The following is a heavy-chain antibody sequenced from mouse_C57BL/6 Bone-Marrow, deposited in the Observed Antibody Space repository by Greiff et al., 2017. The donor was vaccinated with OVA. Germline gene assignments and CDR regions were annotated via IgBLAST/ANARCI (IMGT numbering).Heavy chain of an antibody. CDR2: IHPNSGST. V-gene: IGHV1-64*01. CDR3: ARWSYYGNYRYAMED. J-gene: IGHJ4*01. Sequence: QVQLQQPGAELVKPGASVKLSCKASGYTFTSYWMHWVKQRPGQGLEWIGMIHPNSGSTNYNEKFKSKATLTVDKSSSTAYMQLSSLTSEDSAVYYCARWSYYGNYRYAMEDWGQGTSVTVSS. CDR1: GYTFTSYW. D-gene: IGHD2-10*01.